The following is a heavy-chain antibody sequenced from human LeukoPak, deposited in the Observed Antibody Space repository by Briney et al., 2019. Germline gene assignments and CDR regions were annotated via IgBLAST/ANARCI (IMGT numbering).Heavy chain of an antibody. V-gene: IGHV4-59*01. Sequence: NASETLSLTCTVSGGSISSYYWSWIRQPPGKGLEWIGYIYYSGSTNYNPSLKSRVTISVDTSKNQFSLKLSSVTAADTAVYYCARARDTAYYYYYYGMDVWGQGTTVTVSS. CDR3: ARARDTAYYYYYYGMDV. CDR2: IYYSGST. J-gene: IGHJ6*02. D-gene: IGHD5-18*01. CDR1: GGSISSYY.